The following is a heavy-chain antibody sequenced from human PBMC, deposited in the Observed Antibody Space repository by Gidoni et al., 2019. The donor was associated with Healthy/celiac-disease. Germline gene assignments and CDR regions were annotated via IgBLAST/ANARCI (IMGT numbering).Heavy chain of an antibody. J-gene: IGHJ6*02. CDR1: GYTFTSYY. CDR2: INPSVGSP. CDR3: ARDYYDSSGYYQGDYYYYGMDV. Sequence: QVQLVQSGAAGNKTGASVKVSCKASGYTFTSYYMHWVRQAPGPGREWMGLINPSVGSPSYAQKFQGRVTMTRDTSTSTVYMELISLRSEDTAVYYCARDYYDSSGYYQGDYYYYGMDVWGQGTTVTVSS. V-gene: IGHV1-46*01. D-gene: IGHD3-22*01.